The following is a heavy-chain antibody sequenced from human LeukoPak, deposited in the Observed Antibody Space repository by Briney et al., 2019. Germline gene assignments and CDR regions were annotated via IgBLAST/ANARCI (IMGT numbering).Heavy chain of an antibody. Sequence: ASVKVSCKASGYTFTSYGISWVRQAPGQGLEWMGWISAYNGNTNYAQKLQGRVTMTTDTSTSTAYMELRSLRSDDTAVYYCARDPRRSSIVGAGVNGFDSWGQGTLVTVSS. J-gene: IGHJ5*01. CDR3: ARDPRRSSIVGAGVNGFDS. CDR2: ISAYNGNT. CDR1: GYTFTSYG. V-gene: IGHV1-18*01. D-gene: IGHD1-26*01.